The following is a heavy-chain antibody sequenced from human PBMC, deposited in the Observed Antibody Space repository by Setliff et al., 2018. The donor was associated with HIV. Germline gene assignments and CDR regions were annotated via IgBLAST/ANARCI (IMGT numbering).Heavy chain of an antibody. Sequence: GESLKISCGASGFTLSGSPMHWVRQASGKGLEWVGRSKTEAEGHATAYAASVKGRFTISRDDSKNTAYLQMNSLKTEDTAIYYCTRPQYIYDNSDSDNWGQGALVTVSS. CDR3: TRPQYIYDNSDSDN. D-gene: IGHD3-22*01. CDR2: SKTEAEGHAT. J-gene: IGHJ4*02. V-gene: IGHV3-73*01. CDR1: GFTLSGSP.